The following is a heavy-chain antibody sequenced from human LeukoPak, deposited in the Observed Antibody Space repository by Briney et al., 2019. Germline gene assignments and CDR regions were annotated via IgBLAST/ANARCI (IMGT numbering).Heavy chain of an antibody. CDR2: ISYDGSNK. V-gene: IGHV3-30*04. J-gene: IGHJ4*02. Sequence: GRSLRLSCAASGFTFSSYAMHWVRQAPGKGLEWVAVISYDGSNKYYADSVKGRFTISRDNSKNTLYLQMNSLRAEDTAVYCCARPAGYCSSTSCYGYYFDYWGQGTLVTVSS. CDR1: GFTFSSYA. D-gene: IGHD2-2*01. CDR3: ARPAGYCSSTSCYGYYFDY.